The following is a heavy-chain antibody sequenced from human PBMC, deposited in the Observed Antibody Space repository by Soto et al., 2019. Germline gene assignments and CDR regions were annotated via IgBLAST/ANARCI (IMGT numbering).Heavy chain of an antibody. CDR3: ARRQLWPQRAGQWSNYYYYGMDV. J-gene: IGHJ6*02. Sequence: AASVKVSCKASGYTFISYGISWVRQAPGQGLEWMGWISAYNGNTNYAQKLQGRVTMTTDTSTSTAYMELRSLRSDDTAVYYCARRQLWPQRAGQWSNYYYYGMDVWGQGTTVTVSS. CDR2: ISAYNGNT. V-gene: IGHV1-18*04. CDR1: GYTFISYG. D-gene: IGHD5-18*01.